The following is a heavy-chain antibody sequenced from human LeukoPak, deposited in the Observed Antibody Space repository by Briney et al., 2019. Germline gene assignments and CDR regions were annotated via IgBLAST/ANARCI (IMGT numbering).Heavy chain of an antibody. CDR2: ISSSGSTI. D-gene: IGHD6-13*01. J-gene: IGHJ4*02. Sequence: GGSLRLSCAASGFTFSSYEMNWVRQAPGKGLEWVSYISSSGSTIYYADSVKGRFTISRDNAKNSLYLQMNSLRAEDTAVYYCARVSRGSSWEFDYWGQGTLVTVSS. CDR1: GFTFSSYE. CDR3: ARVSRGSSWEFDY. V-gene: IGHV3-48*03.